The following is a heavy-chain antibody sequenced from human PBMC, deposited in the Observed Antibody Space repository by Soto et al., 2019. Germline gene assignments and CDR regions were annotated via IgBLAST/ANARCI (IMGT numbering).Heavy chain of an antibody. CDR3: ARGHSIFYGMDV. D-gene: IGHD2-21*01. J-gene: IGHJ6*02. CDR2: ISSSGTTI. CDR1: GCPFSDYY. V-gene: IGHV3-11*01. Sequence: GGSLILSWAASGCPFSDYYMSWISQATGKGLEWVSYISSSGTTIYYADSVKGRFTISRDNAKNSLFLQMNSLRAEDTALYYCARGHSIFYGMDVWGQGTTVTVSS.